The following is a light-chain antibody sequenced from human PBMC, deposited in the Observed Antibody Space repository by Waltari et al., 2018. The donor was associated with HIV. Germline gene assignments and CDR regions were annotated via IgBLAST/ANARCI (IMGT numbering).Light chain of an antibody. CDR3: QQYNNWPGIT. Sequence: EIVMTQSPVTLSMSPGERATLSCRARQSVSTNLAWYQQKPGQAPRLLIYGASTGATGIPARFSGSGSGTESTLTISSLQSEDFAVYYCQQYNNWPGITFGPGTKVDIK. J-gene: IGKJ3*01. CDR2: GAS. V-gene: IGKV3-15*01. CDR1: QSVSTN.